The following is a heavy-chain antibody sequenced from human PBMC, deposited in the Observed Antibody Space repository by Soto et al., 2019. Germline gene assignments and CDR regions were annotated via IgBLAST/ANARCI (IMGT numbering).Heavy chain of an antibody. Sequence: GGSLRLSCAASGFTFDDYGMSWVRQAPGKGLEWVSGINWNGGSTGYADSVKGRFTISRDNAKNSLYLQMNSLRAEDTALYYCVGGTVLYYFDYWGQGTLVTVSS. V-gene: IGHV3-20*04. D-gene: IGHD3-10*01. CDR1: GFTFDDYG. CDR3: VGGTVLYYFDY. CDR2: INWNGGST. J-gene: IGHJ4*02.